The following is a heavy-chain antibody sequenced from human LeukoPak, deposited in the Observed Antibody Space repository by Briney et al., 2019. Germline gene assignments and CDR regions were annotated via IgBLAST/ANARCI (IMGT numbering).Heavy chain of an antibody. J-gene: IGHJ4*02. CDR1: GFTFSNAW. CDR3: TTDPPPFGYHGDYAH. Sequence: TGGSLRLSCAASGFTFSNAWMSWVRQAPGKGLEWVGRIKSKTDGGTTDYAAPVKGRFTISRDDSKNTLYLQMNSLKTEDTAVYYCTTDPPPFGYHGDYAHWGQGTLVTVSS. V-gene: IGHV3-15*01. CDR2: IKSKTDGGTT. D-gene: IGHD4-17*01.